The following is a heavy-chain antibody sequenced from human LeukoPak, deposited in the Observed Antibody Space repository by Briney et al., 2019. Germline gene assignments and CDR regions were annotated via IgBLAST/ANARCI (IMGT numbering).Heavy chain of an antibody. V-gene: IGHV1-2*02. CDR3: ARDLGDIVATTLDY. CDR2: INPNSGGT. J-gene: IGHJ4*02. Sequence: GASVKFSGKPSGYTFTGYYMHWVRQAPGQGLEWIGWINPNSGGTNYAQKFQGRVTMTRDTSISTAYMELSRLRSDDTAVYYCARDLGDIVATTLDYWGQGTLVTVSS. D-gene: IGHD5-12*01. CDR1: GYTFTGYY.